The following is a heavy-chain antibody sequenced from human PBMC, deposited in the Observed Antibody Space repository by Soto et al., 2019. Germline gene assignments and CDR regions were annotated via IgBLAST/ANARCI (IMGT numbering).Heavy chain of an antibody. V-gene: IGHV3-30-3*01. CDR3: ASSPSITGTSYGMDV. CDR2: ISYDGSNK. CDR1: GFTFSSYA. Sequence: QVQLVESGGGVVQPGRSLRLSCAASGFTFSSYAMHWVRQAPGKGLEWVAVISYDGSNKYYADSVKGRFTISRDNSKNTLYLQMNSLRAEDTAVYYCASSPSITGTSYGMDVWGQGTTVTVSS. D-gene: IGHD1-7*01. J-gene: IGHJ6*02.